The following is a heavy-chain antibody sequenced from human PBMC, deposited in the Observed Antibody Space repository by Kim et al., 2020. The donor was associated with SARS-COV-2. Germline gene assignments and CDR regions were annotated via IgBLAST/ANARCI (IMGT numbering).Heavy chain of an antibody. CDR1: GFTVSTNY. Sequence: GGSLRLSCAASGFTVSTNYMSWVRQAPGKGLEWVSVIYSDETTYYADSVKGRFTISRDNSQNTLYLQMNSMRADDTAVYYCARGNSWIWFDPWGQGTLVT. D-gene: IGHD5-12*01. CDR3: ARGNSWIWFDP. J-gene: IGHJ5*02. V-gene: IGHV3-53*01. CDR2: IYSDETT.